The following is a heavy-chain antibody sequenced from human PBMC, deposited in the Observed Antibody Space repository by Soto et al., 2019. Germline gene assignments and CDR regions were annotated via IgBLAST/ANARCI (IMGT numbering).Heavy chain of an antibody. V-gene: IGHV3-23*01. Sequence: GGSLRLSCAASGFTFSSYAISWVRQAPGKGLEWVSAISGSGGSTYYADSVKGRFTISRDNSKNTLYLQMNSLRAEDTAVYYCAKVRPRITMIVVVITVSPDAFDIWGQGTMVTVSS. D-gene: IGHD3-22*01. J-gene: IGHJ3*02. CDR3: AKVRPRITMIVVVITVSPDAFDI. CDR1: GFTFSSYA. CDR2: ISGSGGST.